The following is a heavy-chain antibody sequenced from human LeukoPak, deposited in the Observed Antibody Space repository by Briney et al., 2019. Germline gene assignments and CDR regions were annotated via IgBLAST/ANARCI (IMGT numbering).Heavy chain of an antibody. V-gene: IGHV3-11*04. J-gene: IGHJ4*02. CDR2: ISGSGSTI. CDR1: GFTFSDYY. CDR3: ARAIVYYDFWSGPLNFDY. Sequence: PGGSLRLSCAASGFTFSDYYMSWIRQAPGKGLEWVSYISGSGSTIYYADSVKGRFTISRDNAKNSLYLQMNSLRAEDTAVYYCARAIVYYDFWSGPLNFDYWGQGTLVTVSS. D-gene: IGHD3-3*01.